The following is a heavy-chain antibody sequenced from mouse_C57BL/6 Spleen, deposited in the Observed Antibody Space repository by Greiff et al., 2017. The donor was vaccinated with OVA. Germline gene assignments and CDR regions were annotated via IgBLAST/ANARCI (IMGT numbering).Heavy chain of an antibody. CDR2: IWRGGST. CDR1: GFSLTSYG. CDR3: AKNEDYYGSSLYFDY. D-gene: IGHD1-1*01. Sequence: VMLVESGPGLVQPSQSLSITCTVSGFSLTSYGVHWVRQSPGKGLEWLGVIWRGGSTDYNAAFMSRLSITKDNSKSQVFFKMNSLQADDTAIYYCAKNEDYYGSSLYFDYWGQGTTLTVSS. J-gene: IGHJ2*01. V-gene: IGHV2-5*01.